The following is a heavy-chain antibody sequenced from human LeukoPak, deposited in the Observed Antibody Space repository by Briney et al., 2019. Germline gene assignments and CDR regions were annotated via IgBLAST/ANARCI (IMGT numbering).Heavy chain of an antibody. CDR1: GGSISSYY. Sequence: SETPSLTCSVSGGSISSYYWSWIRQPPGKGLEWIGYIYYSGSTTYNPSLKSRVTISVDISKNQISLNLNSVTAADTAVYFCARLPAYSYGPSHFDYWGQGTLVTVSS. D-gene: IGHD5-18*01. V-gene: IGHV4-59*08. CDR3: ARLPAYSYGPSHFDY. J-gene: IGHJ4*02. CDR2: IYYSGST.